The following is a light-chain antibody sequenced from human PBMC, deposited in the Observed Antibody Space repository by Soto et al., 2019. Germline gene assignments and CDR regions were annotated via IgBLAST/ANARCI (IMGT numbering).Light chain of an antibody. Sequence: DIPMTQSPSSLSASVGDRVTITCRASQSISSYLNWYQQKPGKAPKLLIYAASSLHSGVPSRFSGGGSGTDFTLTISSLQPADFATYYCQQSYSTPYTFGQGTKLEIK. CDR2: AAS. J-gene: IGKJ2*01. V-gene: IGKV1-39*01. CDR1: QSISSY. CDR3: QQSYSTPYT.